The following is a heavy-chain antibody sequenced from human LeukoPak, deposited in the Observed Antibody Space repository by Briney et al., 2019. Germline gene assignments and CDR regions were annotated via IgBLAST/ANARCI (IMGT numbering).Heavy chain of an antibody. CDR2: IYYSGST. CDR1: GGSISSSSYY. D-gene: IGHD3-16*01. Sequence: SETLSLTCTVSGGSISSSSYYWGWIRQPPGKGLEWIGSIYYSGSTYYNPSLKSRVTISVDTSKNQFSLKLSSVTAADTAVYYCARQVGGPGGDWGQGTLVTVSS. V-gene: IGHV4-39*01. CDR3: ARQVGGPGGD. J-gene: IGHJ4*02.